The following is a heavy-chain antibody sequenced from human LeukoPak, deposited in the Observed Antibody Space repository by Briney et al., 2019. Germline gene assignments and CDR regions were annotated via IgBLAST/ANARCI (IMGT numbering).Heavy chain of an antibody. CDR2: INPNSGGT. Sequence: GASVKVSCKASGYTFTGYYMHWVRQAPGQGLEWMGWINPNSGGTNYAQKFQGRVTMTRDTSISTAYMELSRLRSDDTAVYYCAREGGYGDYCPHYWGQGTLVTVSS. V-gene: IGHV1-2*02. CDR1: GYTFTGYY. CDR3: AREGGYGDYCPHY. D-gene: IGHD4-17*01. J-gene: IGHJ4*02.